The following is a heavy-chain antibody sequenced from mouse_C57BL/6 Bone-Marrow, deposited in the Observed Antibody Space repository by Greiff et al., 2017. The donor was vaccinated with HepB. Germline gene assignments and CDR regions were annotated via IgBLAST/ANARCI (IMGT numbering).Heavy chain of an antibody. CDR3: TTKGYYYGSSYAMDY. CDR2: IDPENGDT. V-gene: IGHV14-4*01. J-gene: IGHJ4*01. D-gene: IGHD1-1*01. CDR1: GFNIKDDY. Sequence: VQLQQSGAELVRPGASVKLSCTASGFNIKDDYMHWVKQRPEQGLEWIGWIDPENGDTEYASKFQGKATITADTSSNTAYLQLSSLTSEDTAVYYCTTKGYYYGSSYAMDYWGQGTSVTVSS.